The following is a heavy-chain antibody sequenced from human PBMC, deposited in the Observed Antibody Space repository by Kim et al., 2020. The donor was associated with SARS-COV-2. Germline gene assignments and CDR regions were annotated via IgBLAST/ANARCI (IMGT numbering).Heavy chain of an antibody. J-gene: IGHJ4*02. D-gene: IGHD1-26*01. CDR3: ARWGWGSGSYPKI. CDR2: IYYSGST. V-gene: IGHV4-31*03. CDR1: GGSISSGGYY. Sequence: SETLSLTCTVSGGSISSGGYYWSWIRQHPGKGLEWIGYIYYSGSTYYNPSLKSRVTISVDTSKNQFSLKLSSVTAADTAVYYCARWGWGSGSYPKIWGQGTLVTVSS.